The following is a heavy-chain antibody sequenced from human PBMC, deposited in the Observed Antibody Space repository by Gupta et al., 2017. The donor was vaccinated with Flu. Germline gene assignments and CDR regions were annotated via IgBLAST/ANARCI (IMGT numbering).Heavy chain of an antibody. Sequence: EVQLLESGGGLVQPGGSLRLSCAASGFTFSRYAMGWVRQAPGKGLEWVSVISGSGGSTYYADSVKGRFTISRDNSKNTLYLQMNSLRAEDTAVYYCAKDTTGTTAVNNWFDPWGQGTLVTVSS. CDR2: ISGSGGST. J-gene: IGHJ5*02. V-gene: IGHV3-23*01. CDR3: AKDTTGTTAVNNWFDP. CDR1: GFTFSRYA. D-gene: IGHD1-1*01.